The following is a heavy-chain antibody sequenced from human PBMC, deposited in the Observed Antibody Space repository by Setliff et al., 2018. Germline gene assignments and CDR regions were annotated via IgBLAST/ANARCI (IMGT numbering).Heavy chain of an antibody. CDR3: AKESLAINTRWFDP. J-gene: IGHJ5*02. V-gene: IGHV4-39*07. Sequence: LSLTCTVSGGSISSSSYYWGWIRQPPGKGLEWIGSIYYSGSTYYNPSLKSRVTISVDTSKNQFSLKLSSVTAADTAVYYCAKESLAINTRWFDPWGQGILVTVSS. CDR1: GGSISSSSYY. D-gene: IGHD3-3*02. CDR2: IYYSGST.